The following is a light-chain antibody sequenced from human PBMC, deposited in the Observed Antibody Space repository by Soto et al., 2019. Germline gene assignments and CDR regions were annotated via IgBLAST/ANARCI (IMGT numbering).Light chain of an antibody. CDR2: DAS. CDR1: ESXGNY. CDR3: QQRSSWPPPT. V-gene: IGKV3-11*01. Sequence: IVLTQSPATLSLSXXXXXXLSCRASESXGNYLAWYQEKPGQAPRLLIYDASNRATGIPPRFSGSGSGTDFTLTISSLEPEDFAVYYCQQRSSWPPPTFGGGTKVEI. J-gene: IGKJ4*01.